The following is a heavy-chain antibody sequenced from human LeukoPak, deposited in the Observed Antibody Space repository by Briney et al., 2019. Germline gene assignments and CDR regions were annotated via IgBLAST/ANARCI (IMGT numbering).Heavy chain of an antibody. CDR3: ARGPSRRAVSITTRRANYYFDY. J-gene: IGHJ4*02. D-gene: IGHD3-22*01. CDR1: GYSISSGYY. V-gene: IGHV4-38-2*02. CDR2: IYHSGST. Sequence: SETLSLTCTVSGYSISSGYYWGWIRQPPGRGLEWIGSIYHSGSTYYNPSLKSRVTISVDTSKNQFSLKLSSVTAADTAVYYCARGPSRRAVSITTRRANYYFDYWGQGTLVTVSS.